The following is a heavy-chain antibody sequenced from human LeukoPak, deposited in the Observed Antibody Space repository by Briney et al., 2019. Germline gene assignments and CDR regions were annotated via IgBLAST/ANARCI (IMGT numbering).Heavy chain of an antibody. CDR3: AKDRYDSSEGWIDY. CDR2: ISYDGTSK. V-gene: IGHV3-30*04. D-gene: IGHD3-22*01. Sequence: GGSLRLSCAASGFTFNIYPMHWVRQAPGRGLEWVALISYDGTSKYYADSVKDRFTISRDNSKNTLYLQMNSLRGEDTAVYYCAKDRYDSSEGWIDYWGQGTLVTVSS. J-gene: IGHJ4*02. CDR1: GFTFNIYP.